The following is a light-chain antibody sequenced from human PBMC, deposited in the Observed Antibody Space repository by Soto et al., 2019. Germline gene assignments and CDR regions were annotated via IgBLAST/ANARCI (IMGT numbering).Light chain of an antibody. Sequence: QSVLTQPPSASGSPGQSVTISCTGTSSDIGGYNYVSWYQQYPGKAPKLMIYAVSKRPSGVPDRFSGSKSGYTASLTVSGLQAEDEADYYCTSYAASNNLLFGGGTKLTVL. CDR1: SSDIGGYNY. V-gene: IGLV2-8*01. J-gene: IGLJ2*01. CDR3: TSYAASNNLL. CDR2: AVS.